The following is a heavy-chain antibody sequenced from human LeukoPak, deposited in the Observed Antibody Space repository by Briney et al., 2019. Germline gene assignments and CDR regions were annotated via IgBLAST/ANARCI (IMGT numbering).Heavy chain of an antibody. Sequence: GASVKVSCKASGYTFTGYYMHWVRQAPGQGLEWRGWINPNSGGTNYAQNLQGRDTMTRDTPISTAYMEVSRLRSDDTAVYYCASDGEVGQFDYWGQGTLVTVSS. V-gene: IGHV1-2*02. CDR2: INPNSGGT. D-gene: IGHD3-10*01. J-gene: IGHJ4*02. CDR3: ASDGEVGQFDY. CDR1: GYTFTGYY.